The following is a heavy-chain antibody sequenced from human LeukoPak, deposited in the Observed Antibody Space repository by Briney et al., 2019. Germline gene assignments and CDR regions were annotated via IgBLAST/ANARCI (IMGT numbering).Heavy chain of an antibody. V-gene: IGHV3-23*01. CDR3: AKAEQQLVPYNWFDP. CDR1: GFTFSSYA. Sequence: PGGSLRLSCAASGFTFSSYAMTWVRQAPGKGLEWVSAISGSGGSTYYADSVKGRFTISRDNSKNTLYLQMNSLRAEDTAVYYCAKAEQQLVPYNWFDPWGQGTLVTVSS. CDR2: ISGSGGST. J-gene: IGHJ5*02. D-gene: IGHD6-13*01.